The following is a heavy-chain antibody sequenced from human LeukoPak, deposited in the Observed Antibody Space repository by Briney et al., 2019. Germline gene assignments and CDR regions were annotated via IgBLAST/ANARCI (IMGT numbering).Heavy chain of an antibody. J-gene: IGHJ6*03. CDR1: GFTFDDYG. V-gene: IGHV3-20*04. CDR2: INWNGGSK. CDR3: ARDGRYSSGWSPDYYMDV. D-gene: IGHD6-19*01. Sequence: PGGSLRLSCAASGFTFDDYGMSWVRQGPGKGLEWVSGINWNGGSKSYADSVKGRFTISRDNSKNTLYLQMNSLRAEDTAVYYCARDGRYSSGWSPDYYMDVWGKGTTVTVSS.